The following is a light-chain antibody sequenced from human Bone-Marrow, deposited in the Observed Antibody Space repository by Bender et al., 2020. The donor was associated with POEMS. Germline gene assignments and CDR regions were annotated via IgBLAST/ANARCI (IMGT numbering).Light chain of an antibody. CDR2: EGT. J-gene: IGLJ3*02. V-gene: IGLV2-23*01. Sequence: QSALTQPASVSGSPGQSIIISCTGSSSDVGGFYYVSWYQQHPGKTPKVIIYEGTQRPSSVSDRFSGSKSGNTASLTISGLQADDEADYYCCSYAGGSWVFGGGTKVTVL. CDR1: SSDVGGFYY. CDR3: CSYAGGSWV.